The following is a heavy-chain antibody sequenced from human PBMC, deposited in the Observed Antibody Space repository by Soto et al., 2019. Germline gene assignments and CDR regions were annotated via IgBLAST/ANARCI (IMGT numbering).Heavy chain of an antibody. CDR3: ARGGAAGRVDAIDI. CDR1: GFTFRNQW. J-gene: IGHJ3*02. V-gene: IGHV3-74*01. CDR2: INGDGTRA. Sequence: EVQLEESGGGSVQLGESLRVSCVASGFTFRNQWMHWVRQVPGKGLVWVCRINGDGTRASYADFVKGRFPISRDNAQNLLFLQLNSLRVDDTGVYHCARGGAAGRVDAIDIWGPGTTVAVSS. D-gene: IGHD3-10*01.